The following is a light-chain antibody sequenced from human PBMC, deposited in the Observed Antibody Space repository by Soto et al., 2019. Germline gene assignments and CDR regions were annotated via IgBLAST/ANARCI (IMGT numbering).Light chain of an antibody. Sequence: EIVMTQSPASLSVSPGERGTLXCRASQGVCSDLAWYQQRNGQSPRRLISRASTRDTGVTARFSGSGYGKDFSITISRLEPEDLAVYECQQYGRSPKFGQGTKVDIK. V-gene: IGKV3-15*01. CDR1: QGVCSD. CDR3: QQYGRSPK. CDR2: RAS. J-gene: IGKJ1*01.